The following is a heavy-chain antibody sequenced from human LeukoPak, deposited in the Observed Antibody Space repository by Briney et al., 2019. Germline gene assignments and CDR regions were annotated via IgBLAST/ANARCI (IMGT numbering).Heavy chain of an antibody. Sequence: GGSPRLSCAASGFTFSTYEMNWVRQAPGKGLEWVSYISNSGSTIYYADSVKGRFTISRDNAKNSLYLQMNSLRAEDTAVYYCAREGIGRYYYYYYMDVWGKGTTVTISS. D-gene: IGHD1-1*01. CDR1: GFTFSTYE. CDR2: ISNSGSTI. J-gene: IGHJ6*03. V-gene: IGHV3-48*03. CDR3: AREGIGRYYYYYYMDV.